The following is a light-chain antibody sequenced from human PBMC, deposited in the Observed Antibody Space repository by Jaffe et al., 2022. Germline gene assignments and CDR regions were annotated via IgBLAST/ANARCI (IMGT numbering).Light chain of an antibody. J-gene: IGLJ3*02. CDR3: SSYTSSNTLV. CDR1: TSDVAGYMY. CDR2: DVT. V-gene: IGLV2-14*03. Sequence: QSALTQPASVSGSPGQSITISCTGATSDVAGYMYVSWYQQHPGKAPKLLIYDVTNRPSGVSDRFSGSKSGNTASLAISGLQAEDEADYYCSSYTSSNTLVFGGGTELTVL.